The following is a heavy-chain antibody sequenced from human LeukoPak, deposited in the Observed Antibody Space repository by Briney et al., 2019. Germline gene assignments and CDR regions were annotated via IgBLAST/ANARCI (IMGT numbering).Heavy chain of an antibody. CDR3: ARDRYSYGYSVYYYYGMDV. J-gene: IGHJ6*02. Sequence: GGTLRLSCAASGFTVSSNYMSWVRQAPGKGLEWASVIYSGGSTYYADSVKGRFTISRDNSKNTLYLQMNSLRAEDTAVYYCARDRYSYGYSVYYYYGMDVWGQGTTVTVSS. V-gene: IGHV3-53*01. D-gene: IGHD5-18*01. CDR2: IYSGGST. CDR1: GFTVSSNY.